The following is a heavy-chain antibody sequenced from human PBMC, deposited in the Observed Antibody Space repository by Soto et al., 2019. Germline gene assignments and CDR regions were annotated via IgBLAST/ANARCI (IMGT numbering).Heavy chain of an antibody. J-gene: IGHJ3*02. CDR3: ARPNCSGGTCYVSALFDI. Sequence: SETLSLTCTVSGVSISSSSYYWGWIRQPPGKGLEWIGSIFYSGSTYNNPSLKSRVTISVDTSKNQFSLKLSSVTAADTAVYYCARPNCSGGTCYVSALFDILVQGTMVTVS. CDR1: GVSISSSSYY. CDR2: IFYSGST. D-gene: IGHD2-15*01. V-gene: IGHV4-39*01.